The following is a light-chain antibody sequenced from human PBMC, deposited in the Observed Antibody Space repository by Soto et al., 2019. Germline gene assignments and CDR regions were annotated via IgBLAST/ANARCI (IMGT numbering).Light chain of an antibody. V-gene: IGKV3-11*01. Sequence: EIVLTQSPATLSLSPGERATLSCRASQTFSSHLAWYQQQPGHAPRLLIYDASTRATGSPARFSGRGSGTDFTLTISSLEPQDFAVDYCQQRSNRPPVMTFGQGTRLEIK. CDR2: DAS. J-gene: IGKJ5*01. CDR1: QTFSSH. CDR3: QQRSNRPPVMT.